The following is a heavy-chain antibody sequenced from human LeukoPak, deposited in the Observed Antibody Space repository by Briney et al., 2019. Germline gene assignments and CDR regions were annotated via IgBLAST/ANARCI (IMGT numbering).Heavy chain of an antibody. D-gene: IGHD6-25*01. CDR2: INPQSGGT. Sequence: ASVKVSCKASGYKYSDYYIHWIRHAPGQGLEWMGWINPQSGGTRYAPKYQGRVTMSSATSINTAFMELRSLRSDDTAVFYCARVDRLYERNYPIGYDIWGQGTRVTVSS. CDR1: GYKYSDYY. V-gene: IGHV1-2*02. J-gene: IGHJ3*02. CDR3: ARVDRLYERNYPIGYDI.